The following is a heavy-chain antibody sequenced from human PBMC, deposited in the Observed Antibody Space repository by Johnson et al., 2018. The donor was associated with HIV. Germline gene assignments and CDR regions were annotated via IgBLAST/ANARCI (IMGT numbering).Heavy chain of an antibody. CDR1: GFTFGDYA. CDR2: ISGSGGST. J-gene: IGHJ3*02. V-gene: IGHV3-23*04. D-gene: IGHD2-2*01. CDR3: ARAHPLVADAFDI. Sequence: QLVESGGGLVQPGRSLRLSCTASGFTFGDYAMSWVRQAPGKGLEWVSVISGSGGSTYYADSVKGRFTISRDNAKNSLYLQMNSLRAEDTAVYYCARAHPLVADAFDIWGQGTMVTVSS.